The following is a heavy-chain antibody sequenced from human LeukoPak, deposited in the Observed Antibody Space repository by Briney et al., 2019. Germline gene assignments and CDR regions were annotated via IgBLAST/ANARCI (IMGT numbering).Heavy chain of an antibody. V-gene: IGHV1-24*01. J-gene: IGHJ4*02. CDR3: ATGRLRLGELSFMEN. Sequence: ASVKVSCKVSGYTLTELSMHWVRQAPGKGLEWMGGFDPEDGETIYAQKFQGRVTMTEDTSTDTAYMELSSLRSEDTAVYYCATGRLRLGELSFMENWGQGTLVTVSS. CDR1: GYTLTELS. D-gene: IGHD3-16*02. CDR2: FDPEDGET.